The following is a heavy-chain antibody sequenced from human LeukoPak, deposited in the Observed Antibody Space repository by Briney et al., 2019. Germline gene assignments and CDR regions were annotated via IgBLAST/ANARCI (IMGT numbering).Heavy chain of an antibody. Sequence: GGSLRLSCAASGFTFSSYWMSWVRQAPGKGLEWVANIKQDGSEKYYVDSVKGRFTISRDNAKNSLYLQMNSLRAEDTAVYYCAKSGQLRYFDWSIRTFDYWGQGTLVTVSS. CDR3: AKSGQLRYFDWSIRTFDY. D-gene: IGHD3-9*01. J-gene: IGHJ4*02. CDR2: IKQDGSEK. V-gene: IGHV3-7*01. CDR1: GFTFSSYW.